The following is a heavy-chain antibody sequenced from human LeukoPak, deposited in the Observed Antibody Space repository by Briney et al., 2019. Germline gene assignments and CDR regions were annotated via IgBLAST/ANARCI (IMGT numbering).Heavy chain of an antibody. CDR3: ARAFKGYSYGYDYFDY. Sequence: SETLSLTCTVSGGSISSYYWSWIRQPPGEGLEWIGYIYYSGSTNYNPSLKSRVTISVDTSKNQFSLKLSSVTAADTAVYYCARAFKGYSYGYDYFDYWGQGTLVTVSS. J-gene: IGHJ4*02. D-gene: IGHD5-18*01. V-gene: IGHV4-59*01. CDR2: IYYSGST. CDR1: GGSISSYY.